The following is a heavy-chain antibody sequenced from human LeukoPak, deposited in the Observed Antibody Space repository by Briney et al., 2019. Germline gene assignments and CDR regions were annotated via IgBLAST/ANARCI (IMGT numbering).Heavy chain of an antibody. CDR1: GFSFSTHS. Sequence: GGSLRLSCAASGFSFSTHSMNWVRQAPGKGLKWVSYISSTSGSIFHADSVKGRFTTSRDNAKNSLYLQMNSLRAEDTAVYYRATKAGIAADDYWGQGTLVTVSS. CDR3: ATKAGIAADDY. V-gene: IGHV3-48*04. CDR2: ISSTSGSI. J-gene: IGHJ4*02. D-gene: IGHD6-13*01.